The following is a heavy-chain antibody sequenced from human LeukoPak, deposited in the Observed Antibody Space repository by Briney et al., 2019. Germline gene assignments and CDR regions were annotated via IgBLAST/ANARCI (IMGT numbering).Heavy chain of an antibody. CDR3: ARGRGMGY. V-gene: IGHV4-34*01. J-gene: IGHJ4*02. CDR2: ITHSGST. D-gene: IGHD3-10*01. CDR1: GGSFSGYY. Sequence: SETLSLTCAVYGGSFSGYYWTWIRQPPGKGLEWIGEITHSGSTNYNPSLKSRVTISVDTSKNQFSLNLSSVTAADTAVYFCARGRGMGYWGQGTLVTVSS.